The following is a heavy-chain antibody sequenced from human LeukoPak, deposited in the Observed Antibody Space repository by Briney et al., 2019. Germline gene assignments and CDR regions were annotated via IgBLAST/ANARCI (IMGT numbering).Heavy chain of an antibody. V-gene: IGHV3-33*08. CDR3: ARAVGPYDY. D-gene: IGHD3-10*01. J-gene: IGHJ4*02. Sequence: GGSLRLSCVVSGFTFSTYGIHWVRQAPGKGLEWVAVIWYDGSNKYYADSVKGRFTISRDNSKNTLYLQMNNLRAEDTAVYYCARAVGPYDYWGQGILVTVSS. CDR1: GFTFSTYG. CDR2: IWYDGSNK.